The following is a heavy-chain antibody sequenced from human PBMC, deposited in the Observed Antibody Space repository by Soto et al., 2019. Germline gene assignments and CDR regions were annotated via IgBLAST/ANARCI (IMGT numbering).Heavy chain of an antibody. CDR2: VSGNGATT. V-gene: IGHV3-23*01. CDR1: GFTFTSFA. J-gene: IGHJ1*01. D-gene: IGHD3-22*01. Sequence: GGSLRLSCAASGFTFTSFAMSWVRQAPGKGLEWVAAVSGNGATTHYADSVKGRFTVSRDNSRNTVYLQLNSLRAEDTAVFYCAKKSYYHDTSGYSEYFQHWGQGTLVTVSS. CDR3: AKKSYYHDTSGYSEYFQH.